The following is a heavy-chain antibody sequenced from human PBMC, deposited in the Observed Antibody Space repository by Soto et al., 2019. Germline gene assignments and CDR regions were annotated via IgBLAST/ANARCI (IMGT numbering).Heavy chain of an antibody. CDR2: ISYDGSNE. CDR1: GFTFSSNR. V-gene: IGHV3-30*18. Sequence: PGGSLRLSCAASGFTFSSNRMHWVRQAPGKGLEWVAVISYDGSNEYYADSVKGRFTISRDNSKNTLYLQMNSPRAEDTAVYYCAKSTVRRLGYCSGGSCYRYWYFDLWGRGTLVTVSS. D-gene: IGHD2-15*01. J-gene: IGHJ2*01. CDR3: AKSTVRRLGYCSGGSCYRYWYFDL.